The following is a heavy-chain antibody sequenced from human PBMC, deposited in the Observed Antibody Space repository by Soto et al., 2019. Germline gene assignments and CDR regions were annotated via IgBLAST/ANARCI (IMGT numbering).Heavy chain of an antibody. Sequence: EVQLVPSGAEVKKPGESLRLSCQGSGYRIINYWISWLRQMPGKGLEWVGRIDTSDSYTVYSPSFEGHVTISIDTAINTTFLEWRSLQASDTAMYYCVRHGNGTPFYFDFWGRGTLVPVSS. CDR1: GYRIINYW. V-gene: IGHV5-10-1*03. J-gene: IGHJ4*02. CDR3: VRHGNGTPFYFDF. D-gene: IGHD1-1*01. CDR2: IDTSDSYT.